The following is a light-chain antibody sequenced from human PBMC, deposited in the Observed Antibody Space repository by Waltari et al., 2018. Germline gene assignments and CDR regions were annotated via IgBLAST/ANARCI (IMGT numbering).Light chain of an antibody. V-gene: IGLV3-19*01. Sequence: SSELTQDPAVSVALGQTGRITCQGDSLRSYYARWYQQKPGQAPVLVSYGKNYRPSRIPGRFAGSSSGNTASLTIPGAQAEDEADNYCNSRDSSGNHLVFGGGTKLTVL. CDR1: SLRSYY. J-gene: IGLJ2*01. CDR2: GKN. CDR3: NSRDSSGNHLV.